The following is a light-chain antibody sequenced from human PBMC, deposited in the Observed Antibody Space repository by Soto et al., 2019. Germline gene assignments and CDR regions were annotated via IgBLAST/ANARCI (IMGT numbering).Light chain of an antibody. J-gene: IGLJ1*01. Sequence: QSALTQPASVSGSPGQSITISCTGTSSDVGCYDYVSWYQQHPGKAPKLMIYEVSNRPSGVSSRFSGSKSGNTASLTISGLHAEDEADYYCSSYTSSSTLVFGTGTKLTVL. CDR1: SSDVGCYDY. CDR2: EVS. V-gene: IGLV2-14*01. CDR3: SSYTSSSTLV.